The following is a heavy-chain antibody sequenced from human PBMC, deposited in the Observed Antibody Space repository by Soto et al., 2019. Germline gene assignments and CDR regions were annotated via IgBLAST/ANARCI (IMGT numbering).Heavy chain of an antibody. J-gene: IGHJ5*02. CDR3: ARVVRGSAAAGYNWFDP. CDR1: GYTFTSYG. D-gene: IGHD6-13*01. CDR2: ISAYNGNT. Sequence: QVQLVQSGAEVKKPGASVKVSCKASGYTFTSYGISWVRQAPGQGLEGMGWISAYNGNTNYAQKLQGRVTMTTDTSTSPAYMELRSLISDDTAVYYCARVVRGSAAAGYNWFDPWGQGTLVTVSS. V-gene: IGHV1-18*04.